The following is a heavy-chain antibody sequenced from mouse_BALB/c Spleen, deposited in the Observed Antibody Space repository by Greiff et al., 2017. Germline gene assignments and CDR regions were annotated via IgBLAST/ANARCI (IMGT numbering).Heavy chain of an antibody. CDR3: ARTLYYGKDYAMDY. D-gene: IGHD2-1*01. J-gene: IGHJ4*01. V-gene: IGHV3-8*02. CDR2: ISYSGST. CDR1: GDSITSGY. Sequence: EVQLQQSGPSLVKPSQTLSLTCSVTGDSITSGYWNWIRKFPGNKLEYMGYISYSGSTYYNPSLKSRISITRDTSKNQYYLQLNSVTTEDTATYYCARTLYYGKDYAMDYWGQGTSVTVSS.